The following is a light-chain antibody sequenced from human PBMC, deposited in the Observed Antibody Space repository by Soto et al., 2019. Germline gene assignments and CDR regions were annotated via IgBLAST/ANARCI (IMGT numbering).Light chain of an antibody. J-gene: IGKJ2*01. CDR2: WAS. Sequence: ILMTQSPDSLAVSLGERATIHCKSRQSVLYGSNSCLAWYQQKPGQPPKLLIYWASIRESGVPDRFSGSGSGTDFTLTLSSLQAEDVAVYYCQQYFRTPYTFGQGTKLEIE. CDR3: QQYFRTPYT. V-gene: IGKV4-1*01. CDR1: QSVLYGSNSC.